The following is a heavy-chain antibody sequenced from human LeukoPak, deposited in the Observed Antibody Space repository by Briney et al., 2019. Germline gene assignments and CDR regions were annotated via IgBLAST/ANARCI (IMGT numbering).Heavy chain of an antibody. V-gene: IGHV1-18*01. J-gene: IGHJ6*02. CDR2: VSAYNGNT. Sequence: GASVKVSCKASGYTFTSYGICWVRQAPGQGLEWMGWVSAYNGNTNYAQKFQGRVTMTTDTSTRTAYMELRSLRSDDTAVYYCARERSADDYGVYYYYGMDVWGQGTTVTVSS. D-gene: IGHD4-17*01. CDR3: ARERSADDYGVYYYYGMDV. CDR1: GYTFTSYG.